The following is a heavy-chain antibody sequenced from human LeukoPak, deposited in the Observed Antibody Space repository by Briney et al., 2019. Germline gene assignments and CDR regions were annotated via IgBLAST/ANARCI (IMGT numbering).Heavy chain of an antibody. D-gene: IGHD5-12*01. CDR1: GYTFTGYY. V-gene: IGHV1-2*02. CDR3: ARVVAVATGFDY. CDR2: INPNSGVT. J-gene: IGHJ4*02. Sequence: ASVKVSCKASGYTFTGYYMHWVRQAPGQGLEWMGWINPNSGVTNYAQKFQGRVTMTRDTSISTAYMELSRLRSDDTAVYYCARVVAVATGFDYWGQGTLVTVSS.